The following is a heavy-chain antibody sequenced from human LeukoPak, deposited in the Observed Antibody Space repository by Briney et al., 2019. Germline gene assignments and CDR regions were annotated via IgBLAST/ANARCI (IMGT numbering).Heavy chain of an antibody. CDR2: ISSSGSTI. Sequence: GGSLRLSCAASGFTFSDYYMSWIRQAPGKGLEWVSYISSSGSTIYYADSVKGRFTISRDNAKNSLYLQMSSLRAEDTAVYYCARDQLDQGTYAFDIWGQGTMVTVSS. CDR1: GFTFSDYY. CDR3: ARDQLDQGTYAFDI. V-gene: IGHV3-11*01. J-gene: IGHJ3*02. D-gene: IGHD1-1*01.